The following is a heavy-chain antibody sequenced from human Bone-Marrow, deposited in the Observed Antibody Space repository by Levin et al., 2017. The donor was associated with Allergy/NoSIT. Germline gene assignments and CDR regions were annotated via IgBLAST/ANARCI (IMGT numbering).Heavy chain of an antibody. J-gene: IGHJ4*02. D-gene: IGHD3-3*01. V-gene: IGHV1-8*01. CDR2: MNPNSGNT. CDR1: GYTFTSYD. Sequence: GASVKVFCKASGYTFTSYDINWVRQATGQGLEWMGWMNPNSGNTGYAQKFQGRVTMTRNTSISTAYMELSSLRSEDTAVYYCARGPTLEPAADYWGQGTLVTVSS. CDR3: ARGPTLEPAADY.